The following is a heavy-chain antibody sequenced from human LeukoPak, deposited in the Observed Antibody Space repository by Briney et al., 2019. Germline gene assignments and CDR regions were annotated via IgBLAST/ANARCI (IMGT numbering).Heavy chain of an antibody. V-gene: IGHV1-2*02. CDR1: GYTLTGYY. CDR3: ARDLYSGYDSGHIDY. Sequence: RASVKVFFKASGYTLTGYYMHRVRQAPGQRAEVMGRINPNSGGTNYAQKFQGRVTMTRDTSISTAYMELSRLRSDDTAVYYCARDLYSGYDSGHIDYWGQGTLVTVSS. CDR2: INPNSGGT. J-gene: IGHJ4*02. D-gene: IGHD5-12*01.